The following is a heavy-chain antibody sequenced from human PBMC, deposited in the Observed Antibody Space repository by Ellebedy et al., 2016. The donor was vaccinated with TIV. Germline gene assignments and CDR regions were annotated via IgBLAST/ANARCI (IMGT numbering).Heavy chain of an antibody. CDR1: GYTFTNYD. Sequence: AASVKVSCKASGYTFTNYDINWVRQATGQGLEWMGWMNPISGNTGFAQNFQGRVTITRNTSITTAYMELSSLRFEDTAVYYCVRGGAYGSEKKYFQYWGQGTLVTVSS. D-gene: IGHD3-10*01. V-gene: IGHV1-8*03. CDR3: VRGGAYGSEKKYFQY. CDR2: MNPISGNT. J-gene: IGHJ1*01.